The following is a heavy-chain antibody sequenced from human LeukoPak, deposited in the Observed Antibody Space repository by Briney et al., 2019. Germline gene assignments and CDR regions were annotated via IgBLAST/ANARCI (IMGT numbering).Heavy chain of an antibody. CDR3: ARERWALYDILTGPTHGGWFDP. D-gene: IGHD3-9*01. Sequence: GGSLRLSCAASGFTFSSYWMHWVRQAPGKGLVWVSRINSDGSSTSYADSVKGRFTISRDNAKNTLYLQMNSLRAEDTAVYYCARERWALYDILTGPTHGGWFDPWGQGTLVTVSS. V-gene: IGHV3-74*01. CDR1: GFTFSSYW. J-gene: IGHJ5*02. CDR2: INSDGSST.